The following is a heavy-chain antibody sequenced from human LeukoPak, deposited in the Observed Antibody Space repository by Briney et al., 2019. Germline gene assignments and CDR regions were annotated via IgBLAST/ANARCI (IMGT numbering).Heavy chain of an antibody. Sequence: ASVKVSCEASGYTFNSYGISWVRQAPGQGLEWMGWISAYNGNKNYAQKLQGRVTMTTDTSTSTVYMELRSLRSDDTAVYYCARVEGANWFDPWGQGTLVTVSS. D-gene: IGHD3-16*01. J-gene: IGHJ5*02. CDR2: ISAYNGNK. CDR3: ARVEGANWFDP. V-gene: IGHV1-18*01. CDR1: GYTFNSYG.